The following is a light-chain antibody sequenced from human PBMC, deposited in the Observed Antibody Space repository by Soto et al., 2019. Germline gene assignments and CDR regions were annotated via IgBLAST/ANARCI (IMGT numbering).Light chain of an antibody. V-gene: IGKV1-39*01. CDR1: QSISSY. J-gene: IGKJ1*01. CDR2: AAS. CDR3: QQSYSTPRT. Sequence: DIHMTQSPSSLSASVGYRVTITCRASQSISSYLNWYQQKQGKAPKLLIYAASSLQSGVPSRFSGSGYGTDFNLTISSLQTEDFATYYCQQSYSTPRTFGQGTKVDIK.